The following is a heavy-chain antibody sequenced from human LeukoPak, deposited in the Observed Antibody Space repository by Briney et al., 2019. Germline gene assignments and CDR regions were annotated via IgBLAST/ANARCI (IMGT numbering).Heavy chain of an antibody. CDR3: ARRYSGSYYPEYFDY. D-gene: IGHD1-26*01. Sequence: GESLKISCKGSGYTFTRYWIGWVRQMPGKGLEWMGIIYPGDSDIRYSPSFQGQVTISADKSNSTAYLQWSSLKASDTAMYYCARRYSGSYYPEYFDYWGQGTLVTVSS. V-gene: IGHV5-51*01. CDR1: GYTFTRYW. CDR2: IYPGDSDI. J-gene: IGHJ4*02.